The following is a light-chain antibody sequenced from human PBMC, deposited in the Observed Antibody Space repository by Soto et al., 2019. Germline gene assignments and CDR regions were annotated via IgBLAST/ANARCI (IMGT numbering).Light chain of an antibody. V-gene: IGLV2-8*01. J-gene: IGLJ1*01. CDR3: SSNAGSNNPFV. CDR2: DVN. Sequence: QSVLTQPPSASGSPGQSVTISCTGTSSDIGGYNYVSWYQQHPGKAPKVMIYDVNKRPSGVPDRFSGSKSGNTASLTVSGIQAEDEADYDCSSNAGSNNPFVFGTGTKVTVL. CDR1: SSDIGGYNY.